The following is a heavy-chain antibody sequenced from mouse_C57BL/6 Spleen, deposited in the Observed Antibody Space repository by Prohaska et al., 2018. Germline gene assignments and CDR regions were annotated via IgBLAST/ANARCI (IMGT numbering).Heavy chain of an antibody. V-gene: IGHV11-2*01. Sequence: EVQLLETGGGLVQPGGSRGLSCEGSGFTFSGFWMSWARQTPGKTLEWIGDINSDGSAINYAPSIKDRFTIFRDNDKSTLYLQMSNVRSEDTATYFCMRYGNYWYFDVWSTGTTVTVSS. J-gene: IGHJ1*03. CDR1: GFTFSGFW. D-gene: IGHD2-1*01. CDR2: INSDGSAI. CDR3: MRYGNYWYFDV.